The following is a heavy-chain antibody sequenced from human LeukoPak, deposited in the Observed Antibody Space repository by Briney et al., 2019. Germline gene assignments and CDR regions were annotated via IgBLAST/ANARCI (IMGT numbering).Heavy chain of an antibody. CDR3: ARIYGRPPRFDP. CDR1: GGSISSYY. D-gene: IGHD3-10*01. J-gene: IGHJ5*02. CDR2: IYYSVST. V-gene: IGHV4-59*01. Sequence: SETLSLTCAVSGGSISSYYWGCIRQPPGKGLGWIGYIYYSVSTNYNPSLKSRVTISVDTSKHQFSLKLSSVTAADTAVYYCARIYGRPPRFDPWGQGTLVTVSS.